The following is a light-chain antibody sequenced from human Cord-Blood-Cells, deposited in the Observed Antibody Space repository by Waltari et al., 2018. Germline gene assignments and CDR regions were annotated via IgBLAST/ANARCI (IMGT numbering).Light chain of an antibody. J-gene: IGKJ2*01. CDR3: QQYYSTPYT. Sequence: DIVMTPSPDSLAVSLGERAAINCKSSQSVLYSSNNKNYLAWYQQKPGQPPKLLIYWASTRESGVPDRFSGSGSVTDFTLTISSLQAEDVAVYYCQQYYSTPYTFGQGTKLEIK. CDR1: QSVLYSSNNKNY. CDR2: WAS. V-gene: IGKV4-1*01.